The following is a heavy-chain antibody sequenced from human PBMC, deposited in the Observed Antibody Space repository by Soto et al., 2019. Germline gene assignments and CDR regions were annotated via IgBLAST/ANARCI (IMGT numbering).Heavy chain of an antibody. Sequence: QVHLVQSGGEVNKPGASVKVSCKASGYTFTSYGIIWVRQAPGQGLEWMGWISAYHGRTDYAQKFQGRVTLTTDSSTSTAHMELRSLRLDDTAVYYCARVPCHDFLTGYCMVFDNWGQGTLVTVSS. D-gene: IGHD3-9*01. CDR2: ISAYHGRT. CDR3: ARVPCHDFLTGYCMVFDN. J-gene: IGHJ4*02. V-gene: IGHV1-18*01. CDR1: GYTFTSYG.